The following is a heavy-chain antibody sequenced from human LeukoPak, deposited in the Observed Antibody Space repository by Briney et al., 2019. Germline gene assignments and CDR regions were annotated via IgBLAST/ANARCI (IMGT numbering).Heavy chain of an antibody. CDR3: ARGRGGNYYLNYFDY. CDR1: GGSFSTYY. J-gene: IGHJ4*02. V-gene: IGHV4-59*01. D-gene: IGHD1-26*01. CDR2: FYYSGST. Sequence: SETLSLTCTVTGGSFSTYYWSWIRQPPGKGLEWIGHFYYSGSTNYNPSLKSRVTMSVDTYRNQFSLKLTSVTAADTAVYYCARGRGGNYYLNYFDYWGQGALVTVSS.